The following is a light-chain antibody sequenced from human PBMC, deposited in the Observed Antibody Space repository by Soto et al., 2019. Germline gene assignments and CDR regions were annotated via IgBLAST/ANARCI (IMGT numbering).Light chain of an antibody. V-gene: IGKV3-11*01. Sequence: EIVLTQSPATLSLSPGETATLSCRASQNIRTYLAWNQQKPGQGPRLLVYDTSNRATGIPARFSGSGSGTDFTLTISSLEPEDSAVYYCQQRSYWITFGGGTKVEIK. CDR1: QNIRTY. CDR2: DTS. CDR3: QQRSYWIT. J-gene: IGKJ4*01.